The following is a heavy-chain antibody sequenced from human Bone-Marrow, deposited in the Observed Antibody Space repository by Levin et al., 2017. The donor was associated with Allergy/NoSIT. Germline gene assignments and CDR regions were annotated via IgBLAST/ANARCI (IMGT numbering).Heavy chain of an antibody. CDR1: GYTFTGYY. Sequence: GASVKVSCKASGYTFTGYYMHWVRQAPGQGLEWMGWINPNSGGTNYAQKFQGWVTMTRDTSISTAYMELSRLRSDDTAVYYCARARPTGIAAGWFDPWGQGTLVTVSS. D-gene: IGHD6-25*01. V-gene: IGHV1-2*04. J-gene: IGHJ5*02. CDR3: ARARPTGIAAGWFDP. CDR2: INPNSGGT.